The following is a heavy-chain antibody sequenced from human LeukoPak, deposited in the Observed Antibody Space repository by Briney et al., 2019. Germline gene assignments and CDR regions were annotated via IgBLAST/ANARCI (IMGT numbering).Heavy chain of an antibody. D-gene: IGHD6-25*01. Sequence: GASVKVSCKASGYTFTGYYIHWVRQAPGKGLEWMGWINPNTGGTNYAQKFQGRVTMTRDTSINTAYMELSRLRSDDTAMYYCVPGQEVSYSIGAQGYYFDYWGQGTVVTVSS. J-gene: IGHJ4*02. CDR1: GYTFTGYY. CDR2: INPNTGGT. V-gene: IGHV1-2*02. CDR3: VPGQEVSYSIGAQGYYFDY.